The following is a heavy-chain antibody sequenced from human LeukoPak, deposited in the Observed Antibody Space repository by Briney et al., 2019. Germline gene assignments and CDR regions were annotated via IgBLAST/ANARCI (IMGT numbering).Heavy chain of an antibody. D-gene: IGHD3-3*01. Sequence: GGSLRLSCAASGFTFSSYSMNWVRQAPGKGLEWVSSISSSSSYIYYADSVKGRFTISRDNAKNSLYLQMNSLRAEDTAVYYCAREKVGDFWSGYPSFFDYWGQGTLIIVSS. J-gene: IGHJ4*02. CDR1: GFTFSSYS. CDR3: AREKVGDFWSGYPSFFDY. V-gene: IGHV3-21*01. CDR2: ISSSSSYI.